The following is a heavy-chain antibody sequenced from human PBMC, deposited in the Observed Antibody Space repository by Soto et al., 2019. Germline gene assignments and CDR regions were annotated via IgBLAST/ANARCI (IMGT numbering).Heavy chain of an antibody. CDR3: TRDASRDSSARGWFDP. J-gene: IGHJ5*02. D-gene: IGHD6-13*01. V-gene: IGHV3-21*01. Sequence: GGSLRLSCAASGFTFRSFTMNWVRQAPGKGLEWVSTISSNSAYIYYTDALRGRFTISRDNAKNSLHLQMNSLRAEDTAVYYCTRDASRDSSARGWFDPWGPGTMVTVSS. CDR1: GFTFRSFT. CDR2: ISSNSAYI.